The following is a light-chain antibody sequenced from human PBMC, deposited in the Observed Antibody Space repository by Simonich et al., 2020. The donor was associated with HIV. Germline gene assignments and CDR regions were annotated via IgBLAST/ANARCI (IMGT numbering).Light chain of an antibody. J-gene: IGLJ3*02. V-gene: IGLV1-51*01. CDR3: GTWDSSLSAGRV. Sequence: QSVLTQPPSVSAAPGQKVTISCSGSSSNIGNNYVSWYQQLPGTAPKLLIYDNNKRPSGIPDRFSGSKSGTSATLGITGRQTGAEADYYCGTWDSSLSAGRVFGGGTKLTVL. CDR2: DNN. CDR1: SSNIGNNY.